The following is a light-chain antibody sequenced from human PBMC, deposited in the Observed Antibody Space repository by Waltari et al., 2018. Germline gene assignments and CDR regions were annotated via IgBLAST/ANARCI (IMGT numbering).Light chain of an antibody. V-gene: IGLV3-21*02. CDR3: QVWDSTSDHHVI. J-gene: IGLJ2*01. CDR2: DDS. CDR1: NIRSQN. Sequence: SHVLTQPRSLSVAPGQTAMITCGGNNIRSQNVHWYQHKSGQAPVLVIYDDSDRPSGIPERFSGSKSWNTAILTISRVEAGDEAAYYCQVWDSTSDHHVIFGGGTKLTVL.